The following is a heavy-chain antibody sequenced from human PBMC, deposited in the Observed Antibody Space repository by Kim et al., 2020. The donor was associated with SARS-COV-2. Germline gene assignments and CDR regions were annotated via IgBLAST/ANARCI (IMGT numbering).Heavy chain of an antibody. D-gene: IGHD5-18*01. CDR2: ISCSGSTK. CDR1: GFTFSTYA. J-gene: IGHJ6*02. Sequence: GGSLRLSCAASGFTFSTYAMHWVRQAPGKGLECIVYISCSGSTKYYADSVKGRFTISRDNAKNTLYLQMNSLRAEDTAVYYCAGDLHYSSTVWGQGTTVTVSS. CDR3: AGDLHYSSTV. V-gene: IGHV3-48*03.